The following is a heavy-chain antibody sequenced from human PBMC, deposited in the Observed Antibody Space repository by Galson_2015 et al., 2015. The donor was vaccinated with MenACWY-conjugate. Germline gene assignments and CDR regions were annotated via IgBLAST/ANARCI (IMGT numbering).Heavy chain of an antibody. CDR2: ISPGSGII. D-gene: IGHD1-14*01. CDR3: AWGRNPTVKSMYLDY. V-gene: IGHV3-48*02. Sequence: SLRLSCAASGITFSHCGMNWVRQAPGKGLEWISYISPGSGIIYYAASAKGRFTISRDDAKNSLFLQISSLRDEDTAVYYCAWGRNPTVKSMYLDYWGQGTLVTVSS. CDR1: GITFSHCG. J-gene: IGHJ4*02.